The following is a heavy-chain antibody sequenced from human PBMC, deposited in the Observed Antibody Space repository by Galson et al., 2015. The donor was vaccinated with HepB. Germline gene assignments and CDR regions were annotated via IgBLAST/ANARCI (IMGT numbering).Heavy chain of an antibody. V-gene: IGHV3-23*01. CDR1: GFTFSTYA. J-gene: IGHJ4*02. CDR3: AIRSHFDY. D-gene: IGHD4-17*01. CDR2: ISGSFNNT. Sequence: SLRLSCAPSGFTFSTYAMSWVRQAPGKGLEWVSTISGSFNNTYYADSVKDRFTISRDNSKNTLYLQMNSLRAEDTAVYYCAIRSHFDYWGQGTLVTVSS.